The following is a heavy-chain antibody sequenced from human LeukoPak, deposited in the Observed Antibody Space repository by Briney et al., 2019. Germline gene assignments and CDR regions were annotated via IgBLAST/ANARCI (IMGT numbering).Heavy chain of an antibody. CDR1: GFTFSSYS. CDR2: ISSSSSYI. CDR3: AKPACYNANCYTPRAPFDS. Sequence: GGSLRLSCAASGFTFSSYSMNWVRQAPGKGLEWFSSISSSSSYIYYADSVKGRFTISRDNAKNSLYLQMNSLRAEDTAVYYCAKPACYNANCYTPRAPFDSWGQGTLVTVSS. D-gene: IGHD2-2*02. J-gene: IGHJ4*02. V-gene: IGHV3-21*01.